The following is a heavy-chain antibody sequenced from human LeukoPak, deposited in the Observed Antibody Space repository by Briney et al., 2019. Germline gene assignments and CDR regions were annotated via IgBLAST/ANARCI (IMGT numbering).Heavy chain of an antibody. CDR3: ATGGDDDGLNWFDP. J-gene: IGHJ5*02. V-gene: IGHV4-59*08. D-gene: IGHD2-21*02. Sequence: PSETLSLTCTVSGGSISSYYWTWIRQPPGKGLEWIGYIYDSGSTNFKSPLKSRVTMSGDTSKNQFSLKVNSVTAADTAVYYCATGGDDDGLNWFDPWGQGTLVTVSS. CDR2: IYDSGST. CDR1: GGSISSYY.